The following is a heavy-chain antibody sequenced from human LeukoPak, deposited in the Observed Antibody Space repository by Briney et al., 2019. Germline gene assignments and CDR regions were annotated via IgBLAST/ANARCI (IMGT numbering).Heavy chain of an antibody. J-gene: IGHJ4*02. D-gene: IGHD3-22*01. CDR2: ISAYNGNT. V-gene: IGHV1-18*04. CDR3: ARETRNYYDSSGYYTEHFDY. CDR1: GYSFTSYW. Sequence: NHGESLKISCKGSGYSFTSYWIGWVRQMPGKGLEWMGWISAYNGNTNYAQKLQGRVTMTTDTSTSTAYMELRSLRSDDTAVYYCARETRNYYDSSGYYTEHFDYWGQGTLVTVSS.